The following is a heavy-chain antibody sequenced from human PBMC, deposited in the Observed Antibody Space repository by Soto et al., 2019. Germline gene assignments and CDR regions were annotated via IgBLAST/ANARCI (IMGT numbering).Heavy chain of an antibody. CDR2: IKSISDGETT. V-gene: IGHV3-15*07. D-gene: IGHD6-19*01. CDR1: GFTFSHAW. Sequence: LLVESGGGIVQPGGSLRLSCVASGFTFSHAWMDWVRQAPGKGLEWVGRIKSISDGETTNYAASVAGRFTISRDDSQNTLFLHVNSLKTEDTGVYYCTRRIAVAGTYYFDYWGQGTLVTVSA. J-gene: IGHJ4*02. CDR3: TRRIAVAGTYYFDY.